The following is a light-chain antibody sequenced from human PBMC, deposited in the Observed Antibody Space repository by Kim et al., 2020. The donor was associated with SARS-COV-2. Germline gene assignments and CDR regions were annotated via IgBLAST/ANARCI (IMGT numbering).Light chain of an antibody. J-gene: IGKJ2*03. CDR2: GAS. CDR1: QSVRSSY. V-gene: IGKV3-20*01. CDR3: QQYGGSLYS. Sequence: LSPGERATLSCRASQSVRSSYVTWYQQKAGQAPRLLIYGASSRATGIPDRFSGSGSGTDFTLTISRLEPEDLAMYYCQQYGGSLYSFGQGTKLEI.